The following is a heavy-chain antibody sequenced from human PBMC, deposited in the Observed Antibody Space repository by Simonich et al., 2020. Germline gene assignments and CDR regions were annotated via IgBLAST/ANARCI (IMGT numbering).Heavy chain of an antibody. D-gene: IGHD6-6*01. CDR3: ARDRAARYYYYYYMDV. Sequence: QVQLVQSGAEVKKPGASVKVSCKASGYTFTGYYMHWVRQAPGQGLEVRGWTNPNSGGTNAAQKVQGRVTMTRDTYISTAYRELSRLRSDDTAVYYCARDRAARYYYYYYMDVWGKGTTVTVSS. CDR2: TNPNSGGT. V-gene: IGHV1-2*02. CDR1: GYTFTGYY. J-gene: IGHJ6*03.